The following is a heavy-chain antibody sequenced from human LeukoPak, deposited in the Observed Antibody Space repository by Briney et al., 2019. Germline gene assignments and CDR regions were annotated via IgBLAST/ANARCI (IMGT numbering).Heavy chain of an antibody. Sequence: GGSLRPSCAPPRFTFSSYTMNWVRQAPGKGREWEAVISYDGSNKYYADSVKGRFTISRDNSENTLYLQMNSLRAEDTALYYCARSATPYDYYYMDVWGKGTTVTVSS. D-gene: IGHD2-2*01. CDR3: ARSATPYDYYYMDV. J-gene: IGHJ6*03. CDR1: RFTFSSYT. V-gene: IGHV3-30*04. CDR2: ISYDGSNK.